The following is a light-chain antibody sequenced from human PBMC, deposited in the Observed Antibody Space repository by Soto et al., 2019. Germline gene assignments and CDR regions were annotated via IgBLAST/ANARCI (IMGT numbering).Light chain of an antibody. J-gene: IGKJ3*01. CDR1: QGIRNF. CDR2: AAS. CDR3: QKDRRVPV. V-gene: IGKV1-27*01. Sequence: DIQMTQSPTSVSASVGDRVTITCRASQGIRNFVAWYQQKPGKAPKLLIYAASTLQSGVPSRFSGSRSATDFTLTTNSLQPEYFATYSCQKDRRVPVFGPGTKVEIK.